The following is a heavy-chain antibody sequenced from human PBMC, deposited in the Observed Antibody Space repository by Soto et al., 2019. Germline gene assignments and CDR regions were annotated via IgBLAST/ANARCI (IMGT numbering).Heavy chain of an antibody. CDR3: AATGYSSSWTGGQIDY. J-gene: IGHJ4*02. CDR1: GGSISSYY. V-gene: IGHV4-59*01. Sequence: SETLSLTCTVSGGSISSYYWSWIRQPPGKGLEWIGYIYYSGSTNYNPSLKSRVTISVDTSKNQFSLKLSSVTAADTAVYYCAATGYSSSWTGGQIDYWGQGTLVTVSS. CDR2: IYYSGST. D-gene: IGHD6-13*01.